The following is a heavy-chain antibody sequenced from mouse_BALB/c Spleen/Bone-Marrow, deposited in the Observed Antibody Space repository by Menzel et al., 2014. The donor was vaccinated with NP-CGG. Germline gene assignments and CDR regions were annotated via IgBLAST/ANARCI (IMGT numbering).Heavy chain of an antibody. CDR3: ASYYYGRSSFTY. D-gene: IGHD1-1*01. CDR2: IDPANGNT. Sequence: EVKLMESGAELVKPGASVKLSCTASSFNIKDTYMHWVRQRPEQGLEWIGRIDPANGNTKYDPKFQGKATITADTSSNTAYLQLSSLTSEDTAVYYCASYYYGRSSFTYWGQGTLVTVSA. J-gene: IGHJ3*01. V-gene: IGHV14-3*02. CDR1: SFNIKDTY.